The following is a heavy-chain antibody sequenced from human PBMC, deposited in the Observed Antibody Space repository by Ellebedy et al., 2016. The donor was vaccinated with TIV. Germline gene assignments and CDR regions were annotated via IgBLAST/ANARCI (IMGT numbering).Heavy chain of an antibody. CDR1: AGSTSSEV. J-gene: IGHJ4*02. CDR2: MDYKGHM. CDR3: ARLPHGSIFGYFHY. Sequence: MPSETLSLTCTVSAGSTSSEVGGRFRQVPEEGVKGIRYMDYKGHMNHNPSHKSRVTISLDKSKNQFALKLTSVTAADTAVYYCARLPHGSIFGYFHYWGPGTLVTVSS. D-gene: IGHD5-18*01. V-gene: IGHV4-59*01.